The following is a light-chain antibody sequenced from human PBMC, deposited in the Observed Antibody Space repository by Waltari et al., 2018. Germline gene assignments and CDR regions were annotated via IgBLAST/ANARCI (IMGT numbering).Light chain of an antibody. CDR3: QHYVSLPAT. CDR1: QSVTRS. CDR2: GAS. J-gene: IGKJ1*01. V-gene: IGKV3-20*01. Sequence: EIVLTQSPGTLSLSPGERATLSCRASQSVTRSLAWYQQKPGQAPRLLIYGASSRATGIPDRFSGGWYGTDFSLTISRLEPEDFAMYYCQHYVSLPATFGQGTKVEIK.